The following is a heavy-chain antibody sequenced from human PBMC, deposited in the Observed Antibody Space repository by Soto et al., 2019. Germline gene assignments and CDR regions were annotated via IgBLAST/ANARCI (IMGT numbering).Heavy chain of an antibody. Sequence: ASVKVSCKASGYTFTSYGISWVRQAPGQGLEWMGWISAYNGKTNYAQKLQGRVTMTKDTSTDTAYMELSSLRSEDTAVYYCATAQGATTYDYWGQGTLVTVSS. J-gene: IGHJ4*02. CDR3: ATAQGATTYDY. CDR2: ISAYNGKT. V-gene: IGHV1-18*01. CDR1: GYTFTSYG. D-gene: IGHD1-26*01.